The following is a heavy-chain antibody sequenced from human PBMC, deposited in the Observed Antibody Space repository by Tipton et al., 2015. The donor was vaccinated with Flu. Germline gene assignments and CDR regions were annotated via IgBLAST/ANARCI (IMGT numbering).Heavy chain of an antibody. CDR1: GGSISSGGYY. D-gene: IGHD6-6*01. CDR2: IYYSGTT. Sequence: TLSLTCTVSGGSISSGGYYWSWIRQHPGRGLEWIGYIYYSGTTYYNPSLRGRVAILVDTSKNQFSLKLTSVTAADTAIYCCARDRFIAAPAPYGMDVWGQGTTVTVSS. CDR3: ARDRFIAAPAPYGMDV. J-gene: IGHJ6*02. V-gene: IGHV4-31*03.